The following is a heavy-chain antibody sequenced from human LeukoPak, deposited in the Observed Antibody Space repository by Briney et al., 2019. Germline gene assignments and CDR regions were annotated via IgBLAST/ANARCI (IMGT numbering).Heavy chain of an antibody. CDR2: IIPILGIA. D-gene: IGHD3-22*01. J-gene: IGHJ4*02. Sequence: ASVKVSCKASGGTFSSYAISWVRQAPGQGLEWMGRIIPILGIANYAQKFQGRVTITAGKSTSTAYMELSSLRSEDTAVYYCARDLPQNDYYDSSGYLDYWGQGTLVTVSS. CDR1: GGTFSSYA. V-gene: IGHV1-69*04. CDR3: ARDLPQNDYYDSSGYLDY.